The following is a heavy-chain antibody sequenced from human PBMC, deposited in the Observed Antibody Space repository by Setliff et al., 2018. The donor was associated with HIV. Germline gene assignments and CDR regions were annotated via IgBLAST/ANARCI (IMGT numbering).Heavy chain of an antibody. CDR1: SYSITSAFY. Sequence: SETLSLTCSVSSYSITSAFYWAWIRQAPGKGLEWIGTIYQSGTTFYNPSLKSRVTISVDKSKNQFSLKVNSVTAADTAVYYCARVNQWLGYYLLDYWGQGILVTVSS. V-gene: IGHV4-38-2*02. CDR3: ARVNQWLGYYLLDY. CDR2: IYQSGTT. J-gene: IGHJ4*02. D-gene: IGHD3-22*01.